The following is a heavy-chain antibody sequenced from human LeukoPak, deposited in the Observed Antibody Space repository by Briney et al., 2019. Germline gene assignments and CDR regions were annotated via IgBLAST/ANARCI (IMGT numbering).Heavy chain of an antibody. V-gene: IGHV3-48*03. CDR2: ISSSGSTI. J-gene: IGHJ4*02. CDR3: ARADEYSSSWYYFDY. Sequence: GGSLRLSCAASGFTFSSYEMNWVRQAPGKGLEWVSYISSSGSTIYYADSVKGRFTISRDNAKNSLYLQMNSLRAEDTAVYYCARADEYSSSWYYFDYWGQGTLVTVSS. D-gene: IGHD6-13*01. CDR1: GFTFSSYE.